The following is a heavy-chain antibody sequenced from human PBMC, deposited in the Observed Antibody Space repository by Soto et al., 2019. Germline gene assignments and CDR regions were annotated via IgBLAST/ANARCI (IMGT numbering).Heavy chain of an antibody. J-gene: IGHJ3*02. CDR2: IIPIFGTA. V-gene: IGHV1-69*13. CDR1: GRTINKIG. Sequence: AVKPCWEVPGRTINKIGLSWRRQAPGQGREWMGGIIPIFGTANYAQKFQCRVTITADESTSTAYMELSSLRSEDTAVYYCARDPITYYYDGSDPDAFDIWSRG. D-gene: IGHD3-22*01. CDR3: ARDPITYYYDGSDPDAFDI.